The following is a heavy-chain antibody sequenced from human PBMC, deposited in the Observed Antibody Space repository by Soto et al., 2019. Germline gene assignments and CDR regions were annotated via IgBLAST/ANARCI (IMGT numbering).Heavy chain of an antibody. V-gene: IGHV3-30-3*01. Sequence: QVQLVESGGGVVQPGRSLRLSCAASGFTFSSYALHWVRQAPGKGLDWVAVISSDVNYKYYADSVKGRFTISRDNSKNTLYMQMNSLRAEDTAVYYCARTKKRGVWLFDFWGQGTLVTVSS. CDR2: ISSDVNYK. J-gene: IGHJ4*02. CDR3: ARTKKRGVWLFDF. D-gene: IGHD5-12*01. CDR1: GFTFSSYA.